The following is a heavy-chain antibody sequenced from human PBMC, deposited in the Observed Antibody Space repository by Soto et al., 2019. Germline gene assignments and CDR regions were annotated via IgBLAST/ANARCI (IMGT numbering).Heavy chain of an antibody. D-gene: IGHD3-10*01. V-gene: IGHV4-38-2*01. CDR2: IYHSGST. Sequence: SETLSLTCAVSGYSISSGYYWGWIRQPPGKGLEWIGSIYHSGSTYYNPSLKSRVTISVDTSKNQFSLKLSPVTAADTAVYYCARVTYGSGSYYSWYFDYWRQGTQVTVSS. CDR1: GYSISSGYY. J-gene: IGHJ4*02. CDR3: ARVTYGSGSYYSWYFDY.